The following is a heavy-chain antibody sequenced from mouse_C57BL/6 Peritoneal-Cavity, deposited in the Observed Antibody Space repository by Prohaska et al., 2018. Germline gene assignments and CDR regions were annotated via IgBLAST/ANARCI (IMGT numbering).Heavy chain of an antibody. D-gene: IGHD1-1*02. J-gene: IGHJ1*03. CDR1: GFTFSGFW. CDR3: LEYGSCWYFDV. Sequence: ELQLLVTGGRLVQPVGSRGLSCEGSGFTFSGFWMRWVRQTPGKTLEWIGDINSDGSAINYKPSIKDRFTIFRENVKSSLCVQMSNERSEATATYFCLEYGSCWYFDVWGTGTTVTVSS. V-gene: IGHV11-2*01. CDR2: INSDGSAI.